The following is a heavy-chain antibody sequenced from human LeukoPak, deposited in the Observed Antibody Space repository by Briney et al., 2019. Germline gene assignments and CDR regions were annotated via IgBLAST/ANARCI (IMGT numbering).Heavy chain of an antibody. D-gene: IGHD1-26*01. CDR2: IFYSGST. J-gene: IGHJ6*02. CDR1: GGSISSQY. CDR3: ARIYSGTYYGMDV. V-gene: IGHV4-59*11. Sequence: PSETLSLTCTVSGGSISSQYWSWIRQAPGKGLEWIGYIFYSGSTNYNPSLKSRVTISVDTSKNQFSLRLSSVTAADTAVYYCARIYSGTYYGMDVWGQGTMVTVSS.